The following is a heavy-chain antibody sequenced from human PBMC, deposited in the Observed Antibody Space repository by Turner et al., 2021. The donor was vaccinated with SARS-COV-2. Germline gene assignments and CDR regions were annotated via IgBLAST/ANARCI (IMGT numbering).Heavy chain of an antibody. V-gene: IGHV4-39*01. CDR1: SGSISSSSYY. J-gene: IGHJ5*02. CDR3: ARHWEVAAAAYLARFDP. Sequence: QLQLQESGPGLLKPSETLSLTCPVSSGSISSSSYYWGWIRQPPGKGLEWIGSIYYSGSTYYNPSLKSRGTISVDTSKNQFSLKLTSVTAADTAVYFCARHWEVAAAAYLARFDPWGQGTLVTVSS. CDR2: IYYSGST. D-gene: IGHD6-13*01.